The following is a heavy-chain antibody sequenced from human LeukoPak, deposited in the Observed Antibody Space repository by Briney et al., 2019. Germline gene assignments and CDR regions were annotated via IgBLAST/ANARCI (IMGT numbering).Heavy chain of an antibody. CDR1: GFTFSSYG. Sequence: GGSLRLSCAASGFTFSSYGMHWVRQAPGKGLEWVAVISYDGSNKYYADSVKGRFTISRDNSKNTLYLQMNSLRAEDTAVYYCAREGTGTTFRPSRYYFDYWGQGTLVTVSS. J-gene: IGHJ4*02. CDR3: AREGTGTTFRPSRYYFDY. CDR2: ISYDGSNK. V-gene: IGHV3-30*03. D-gene: IGHD1-7*01.